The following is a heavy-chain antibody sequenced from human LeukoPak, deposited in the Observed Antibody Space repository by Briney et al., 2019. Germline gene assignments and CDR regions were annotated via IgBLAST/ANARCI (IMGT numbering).Heavy chain of an antibody. CDR2: ISFDGSNK. Sequence: GGSLRLSCSASGFTFNNYALHWVRQAPGKGLEWVAVISFDGSNKYYAESVKGRFTISRDNSKNTLYLQMNSLRAEDTAVYYCARDGEIAAVGYYSYYYMDVWGKGTTVTVSS. D-gene: IGHD6-13*01. CDR1: GFTFNNYA. CDR3: ARDGEIAAVGYYSYYYMDV. V-gene: IGHV3-30-3*01. J-gene: IGHJ6*03.